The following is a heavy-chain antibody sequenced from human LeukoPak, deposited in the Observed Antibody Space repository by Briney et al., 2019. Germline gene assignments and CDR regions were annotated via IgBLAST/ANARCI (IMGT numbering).Heavy chain of an antibody. Sequence: SETLSLTCAVYGGSFSGYYWSWIRQPPGKGLEWIGEINHSGSTNYNPSLKSRVTISVDTSKNQFSRELSSVTAADTAVYYCARVVDDYWGQGTLVTVSS. V-gene: IGHV4-34*01. CDR2: INHSGST. CDR3: ARVVDDY. J-gene: IGHJ4*02. CDR1: GGSFSGYY. D-gene: IGHD1-26*01.